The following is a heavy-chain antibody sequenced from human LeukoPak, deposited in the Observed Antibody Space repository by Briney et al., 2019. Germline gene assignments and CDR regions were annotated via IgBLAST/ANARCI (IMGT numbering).Heavy chain of an antibody. D-gene: IGHD6-13*01. CDR2: IYTSGST. Sequence: SETLSLTCTVSGGSIGSGSYYWSWIRQPAGKGLEWIGRIYTSGSTNYNPSLKSRVTISVDKSKNQFSLKLSSVTAADTAVYYCASVAAADDGPYYFDFWGQGTLVTVSS. J-gene: IGHJ4*02. V-gene: IGHV4-61*02. CDR3: ASVAAADDGPYYFDF. CDR1: GGSIGSGSYY.